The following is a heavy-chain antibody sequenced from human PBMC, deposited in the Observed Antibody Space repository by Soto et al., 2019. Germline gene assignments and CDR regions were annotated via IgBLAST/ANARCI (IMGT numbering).Heavy chain of an antibody. CDR2: IKPDGSER. J-gene: IGHJ4*02. V-gene: IGHV3-7*01. CDR1: GFTFSSYW. Sequence: EVQLVESGGGLVQPGGSLRLSCEASGFTFSSYWMSWVRQAPGKGLEWVANIKPDGSERYYVDSVRGRFTISRDNARNSLYLQMNSLRAEDTAVYYCARDEARPLGYWGQGTLVTVSS. CDR3: ARDEARPLGY. D-gene: IGHD6-6*01.